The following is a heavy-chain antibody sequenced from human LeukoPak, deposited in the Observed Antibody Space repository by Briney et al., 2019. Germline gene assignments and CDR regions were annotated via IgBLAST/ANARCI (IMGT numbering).Heavy chain of an antibody. V-gene: IGHV4-30-4*01. CDR3: ARTRDANAYYYYYGMDV. Sequence: SETLSLTCTVSGGSISSGDDDWSWIRQPPGKGLEWIGYIYYSGSTYYNPSLKRRVTISVDTSKNQFSLKLSSVTAADTAAHHCARTRDANAYYYYYGMDVWGQGTTVTVS. CDR1: GGSISSGDDD. J-gene: IGHJ6*02. D-gene: IGHD2-2*01. CDR2: IYYSGST.